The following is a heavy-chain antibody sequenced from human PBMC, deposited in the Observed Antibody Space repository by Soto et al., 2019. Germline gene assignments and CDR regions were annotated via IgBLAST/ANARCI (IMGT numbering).Heavy chain of an antibody. Sequence: SVTLSLTCAVSGGSISSGGYSCNWIRQPPGKGLEWIGYIYHSGSTYYNPSLKSRVTISVDRSKNQFSLELSSVTAADTAVYYCARGMTTVTTFDYWGQGTLVTVSS. V-gene: IGHV4-30-2*01. CDR3: ARGMTTVTTFDY. CDR1: GGSISSGGYS. J-gene: IGHJ4*02. D-gene: IGHD4-17*01. CDR2: IYHSGST.